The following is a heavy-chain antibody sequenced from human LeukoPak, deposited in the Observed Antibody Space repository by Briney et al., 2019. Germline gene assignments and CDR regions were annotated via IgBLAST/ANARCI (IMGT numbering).Heavy chain of an antibody. CDR3: ARTSPMTTVTTNDY. J-gene: IGHJ4*02. V-gene: IGHV4-39*01. CDR2: IYYSGST. D-gene: IGHD4-17*01. CDR1: GDSISSSSYY. Sequence: PSETLSLTCTVSGDSISSSSYYWGWIRQPPGKGLEWIGSIYYSGSTYYNPSLKSRVTISVDTSKNQFSLKLSSVTAADTAVYYCARTSPMTTVTTNDYWGQGTLVTVCS.